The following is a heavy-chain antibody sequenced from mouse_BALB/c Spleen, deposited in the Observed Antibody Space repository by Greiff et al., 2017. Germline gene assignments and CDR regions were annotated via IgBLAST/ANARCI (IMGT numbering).Heavy chain of an antibody. CDR3: ARANWHWYFDV. J-gene: IGHJ1*01. V-gene: IGHV3-6*02. D-gene: IGHD4-1*01. Sequence: EVKLQESGPGLVKPSQSLSLTCSVTGYSITSGYYWNWIRQFPGNKLEWMGYISYDGSNNYNPSLKNRISITRDTSKNQFFLKLNSVTTEDTATYYCARANWHWYFDVWGAGTTVTVSS. CDR2: ISYDGSN. CDR1: GYSITSGYY.